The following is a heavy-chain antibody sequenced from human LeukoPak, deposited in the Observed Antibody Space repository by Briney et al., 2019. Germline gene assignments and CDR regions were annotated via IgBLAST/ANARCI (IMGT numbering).Heavy chain of an antibody. D-gene: IGHD3-10*01. CDR3: ARDMSLLWFGDPFDY. CDR2: ISSSGTVI. V-gene: IGHV3-48*02. Sequence: GGSLRLSCAASGFTFNTYSMNWVRQAPGKGRLWVSYISSSGTVIYYADSVRGRFPISRDNGKNSLYLQMNSLRDEDTAVYYCARDMSLLWFGDPFDYWGQGTLVTVSS. J-gene: IGHJ4*02. CDR1: GFTFNTYS.